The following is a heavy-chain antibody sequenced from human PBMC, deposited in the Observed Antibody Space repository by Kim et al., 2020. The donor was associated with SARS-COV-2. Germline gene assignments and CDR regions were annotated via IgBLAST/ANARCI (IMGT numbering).Heavy chain of an antibody. J-gene: IGHJ6*02. D-gene: IGHD4-4*01. CDR3: AKGGDYINYHYYGLDV. Sequence: DSVQGRFTISRDNSKNTLYLQLNNLRAEDTAIYYCAKGGDYINYHYYGLDVWGQGTTVTVSS. V-gene: IGHV3-23*01.